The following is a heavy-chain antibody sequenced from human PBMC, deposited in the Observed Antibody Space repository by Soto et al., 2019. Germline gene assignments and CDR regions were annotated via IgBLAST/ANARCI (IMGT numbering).Heavy chain of an antibody. V-gene: IGHV1-69*13. J-gene: IGHJ4*02. CDR1: GGTFSSYA. CDR3: ASVKNYYDSSGYYFDY. D-gene: IGHD3-22*01. Sequence: SVKVSCKASGGTFSSYAISWVRQAPGQGLEWMGGIIPIFGTANYEQKFQGRVTITADESTSTAYMELSSLRSEDTVVYYCASVKNYYDSSGYYFDYWGQGTLVTVSS. CDR2: IIPIFGTA.